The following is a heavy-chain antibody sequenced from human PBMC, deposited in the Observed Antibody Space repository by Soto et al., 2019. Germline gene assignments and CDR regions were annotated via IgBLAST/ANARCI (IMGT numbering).Heavy chain of an antibody. Sequence: GASVQVSCKVPDYTFTIYAISWVRQAPGQGLEWLGWISAYNDNTNSAQKFQGRVTMTTDRSTSTGYMELTGLTSDDTAVYYCATGGRGWPLTSWGQGTLVTVSA. V-gene: IGHV1-18*04. CDR2: ISAYNDNT. J-gene: IGHJ4*02. CDR1: DYTFTIYA. CDR3: ATGGRGWPLTS. D-gene: IGHD5-12*01.